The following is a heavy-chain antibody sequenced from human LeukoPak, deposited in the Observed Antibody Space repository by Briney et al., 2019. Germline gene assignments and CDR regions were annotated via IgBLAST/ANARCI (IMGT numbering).Heavy chain of an antibody. Sequence: SVKVSCKASGGTFSSYAISWVRQAPGQGLERMGGIIPIFGTANYAQKFQGRVTITTDESTSTAYMELSSLRSEDTAVYYCARWGEYSSSSGYWFDPWGQGTLVTVSS. V-gene: IGHV1-69*05. D-gene: IGHD6-6*01. CDR1: GGTFSSYA. CDR3: ARWGEYSSSSGYWFDP. J-gene: IGHJ5*02. CDR2: IIPIFGTA.